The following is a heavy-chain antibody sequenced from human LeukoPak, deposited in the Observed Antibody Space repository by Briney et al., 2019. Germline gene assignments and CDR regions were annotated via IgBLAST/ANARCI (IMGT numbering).Heavy chain of an antibody. CDR2: ISSSGSTI. Sequence: GGSLRLSCAASGFTFSSYEMNWVRQAPGKGLEWVSYISSSGSTIYYADSVKGRFTISRDNAKNSLYLQMNSLRAEDMALYYCAKESSSSDHFDYWGQGTLVTVSS. CDR3: AKESSSSDHFDY. J-gene: IGHJ4*02. D-gene: IGHD6-6*01. V-gene: IGHV3-48*03. CDR1: GFTFSSYE.